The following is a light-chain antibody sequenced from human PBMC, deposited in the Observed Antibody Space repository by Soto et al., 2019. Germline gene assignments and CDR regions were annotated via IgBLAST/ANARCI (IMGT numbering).Light chain of an antibody. CDR1: QSVNNK. CDR2: GAS. Sequence: ERRVSQSPGALFVFPGERVTLSGRASQSVNNKVAWYQQKPGQAPRLLIFGASTRATGIPARFSGSGSVTEFTLTISSLQSEDFAVYYCQEHASIFGQGTRLEIK. CDR3: QEHASI. V-gene: IGKV3-15*01. J-gene: IGKJ5*01.